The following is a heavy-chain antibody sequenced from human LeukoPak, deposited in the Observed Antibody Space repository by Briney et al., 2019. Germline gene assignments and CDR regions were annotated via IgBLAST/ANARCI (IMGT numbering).Heavy chain of an antibody. V-gene: IGHV4-59*01. Sequence: SETLSLTCNVSGGSINSYYWSWIRQPPGKGLDWIAYIYYSGSTNYNPSLKSRVTISVDTSKKEFSLKLSSVTAADTAVYYCARAARSITSPYYFDYWGQGTLVTVSS. CDR1: GGSINSYY. D-gene: IGHD3-10*01. CDR2: IYYSGST. J-gene: IGHJ4*02. CDR3: ARAARSITSPYYFDY.